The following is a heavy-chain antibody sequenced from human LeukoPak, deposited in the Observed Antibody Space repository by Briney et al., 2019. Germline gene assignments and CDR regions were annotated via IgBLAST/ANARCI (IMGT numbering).Heavy chain of an antibody. CDR3: AKTRPLDSSSWPHGDY. Sequence: GSLRLSCAASGFTFSSYAMSWVRQAPGKGLEWVSAISGSGDSTYYGDSVKGRFTISRDNSKNTLYLQMNSLRAEDTAVYYCAKTRPLDSSSWPHGDYWGQGTLVTVPS. J-gene: IGHJ4*02. CDR2: ISGSGDST. V-gene: IGHV3-23*01. D-gene: IGHD6-13*01. CDR1: GFTFSSYA.